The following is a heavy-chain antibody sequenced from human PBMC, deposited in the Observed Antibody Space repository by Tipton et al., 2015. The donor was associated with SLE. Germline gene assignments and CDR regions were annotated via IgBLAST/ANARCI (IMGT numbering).Heavy chain of an antibody. J-gene: IGHJ4*02. CDR1: GGSISSHY. D-gene: IGHD6-19*01. Sequence: TLSLTCTVSGGSISSHYCSWIRQPPGKGLEWIGYMSYSGSTYYNPSLKSRVTISVDTSKNQLSLKMTSVTAADTAVYYCARADIAVAGTFDHWGQGTLVTVSS. V-gene: IGHV4-59*08. CDR2: MSYSGST. CDR3: ARADIAVAGTFDH.